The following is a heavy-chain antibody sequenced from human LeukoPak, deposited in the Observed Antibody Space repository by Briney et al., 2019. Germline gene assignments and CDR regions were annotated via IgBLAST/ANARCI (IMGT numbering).Heavy chain of an antibody. CDR2: ISSSGHST. CDR3: AKDSSSSGWASTTDY. Sequence: PGGSLRLSCAVSGFTFTDYAMSWVRQVPGKGLEWVSTISSSGHSTYYIDSVKGRFTVSRDNSENTVFLQMNSLRAEDTAIYNCAKDSSSSGWASTTDYWGQGTLVTVSS. J-gene: IGHJ4*02. D-gene: IGHD6-19*01. CDR1: GFTFTDYA. V-gene: IGHV3-23*01.